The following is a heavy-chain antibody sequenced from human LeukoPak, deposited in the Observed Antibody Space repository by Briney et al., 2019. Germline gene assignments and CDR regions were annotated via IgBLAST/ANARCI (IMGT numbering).Heavy chain of an antibody. CDR3: ARVTVGASFDY. V-gene: IGHV4-4*07. Sequence: SETLSLTCTVSGGSISSYYWSWIRQPAGKGLEWIGRIYSSGSTNYNPSLKSRVTMSVDTSKNQFYLSLSSVTAADTAVYYCARVTVGASFDYWGQGTLVTVSS. CDR1: GGSISSYY. J-gene: IGHJ4*02. D-gene: IGHD4-11*01. CDR2: IYSSGST.